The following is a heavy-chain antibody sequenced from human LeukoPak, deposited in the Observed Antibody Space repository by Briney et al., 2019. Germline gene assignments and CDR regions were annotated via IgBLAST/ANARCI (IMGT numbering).Heavy chain of an antibody. CDR3: ARGYRIAAAAPLY. D-gene: IGHD6-13*01. CDR2: INHSGST. Sequence: SETLFLTCAVYGGSFSGYYWSWIRQPPGKGLEWIGEINHSGSTNYNPSLKSRVTISVDTSKNQFSLKLSSVTAADTAVYYCARGYRIAAAAPLYWGQGTLVTVSS. V-gene: IGHV4-34*01. J-gene: IGHJ4*02. CDR1: GGSFSGYY.